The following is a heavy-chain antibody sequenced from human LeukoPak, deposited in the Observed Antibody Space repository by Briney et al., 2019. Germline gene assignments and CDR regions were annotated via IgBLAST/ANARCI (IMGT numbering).Heavy chain of an antibody. D-gene: IGHD6-19*01. CDR1: GGSVSSNTAV. J-gene: IGHJ5*02. Sequence: RTLSLTCAISGGSVSSNTAVWNWSRQSPSRGLEWLGRTYDRCKWYNDYAESVRRRITINQDTSKNQVSLKMKSVTAEAAALYYCARDHSSGWSHWFDPWGLGTLVIVSS. CDR3: ARDHSSGWSHWFDP. V-gene: IGHV6-1*01. CDR2: TYDRCKWYN.